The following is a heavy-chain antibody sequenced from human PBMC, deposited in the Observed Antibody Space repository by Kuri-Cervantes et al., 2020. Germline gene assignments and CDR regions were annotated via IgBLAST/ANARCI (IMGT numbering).Heavy chain of an antibody. CDR2: ISSSSRYI. V-gene: IGHV3-21*01. J-gene: IGHJ4*02. Sequence: GESLKISCAASGFTFSSYGMNWVRQAPGKGLEWVSSISSSSRYIYYADSVKGRFTISRDNAKNSLYLQMNSLRAEDTAVYYCARDRRNYGSGRGHYGYWGQGTLVTVSS. D-gene: IGHD3-10*01. CDR3: ARDRRNYGSGRGHYGY. CDR1: GFTFSSYG.